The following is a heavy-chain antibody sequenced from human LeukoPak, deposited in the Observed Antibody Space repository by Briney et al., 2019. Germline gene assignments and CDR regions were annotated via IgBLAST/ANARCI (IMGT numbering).Heavy chain of an antibody. J-gene: IGHJ4*02. V-gene: IGHV1-18*01. CDR3: ARDARGGGVGATQPGDY. CDR1: GYTFTSYG. D-gene: IGHD1-26*01. Sequence: ASVKVSCKASGYTFTSYGISWVRQAPGQGLKWMGWISAYNGNTNYAQKLQGRVTMTTDTSTTTAYMELRSLRSDDTAVYYCARDARGGGVGATQPGDYWGQGTLVTVSS. CDR2: ISAYNGNT.